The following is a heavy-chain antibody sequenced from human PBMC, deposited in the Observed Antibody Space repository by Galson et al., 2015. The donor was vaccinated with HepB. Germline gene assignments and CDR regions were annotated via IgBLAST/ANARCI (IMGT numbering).Heavy chain of an antibody. CDR3: ARVDYDILTGPYYFDY. CDR1: GYTFTSYA. CDR2: ISAYNGNT. J-gene: IGHJ4*02. D-gene: IGHD3-9*01. V-gene: IGHV1-18*01. Sequence: SVKVSCKASGYTFTSYAMRWVRQAPGQRLEWMGWISAYNGNTNYTQKLQGRVTMTTDTSTSTAYMELRSLRSDDTAVYYCARVDYDILTGPYYFDYWGQGTLVTVSS.